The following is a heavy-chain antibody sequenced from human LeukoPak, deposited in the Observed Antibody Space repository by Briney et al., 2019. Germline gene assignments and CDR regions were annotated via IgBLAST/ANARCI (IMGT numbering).Heavy chain of an antibody. CDR3: AKLDIVVVPAAKLVDY. D-gene: IGHD2-2*03. CDR1: GFTFSSYG. J-gene: IGHJ4*02. CDR2: IRYDGSNK. Sequence: GGSLRLSCAASGFTFSSYGMHWVRQAPGKGLEWVAFIRYDGSNKYYADSVKGRFTISRDNSKNTLYLQMNSLRAEDTAVYYCAKLDIVVVPAAKLVDYWGQGTLVTVSS. V-gene: IGHV3-30*02.